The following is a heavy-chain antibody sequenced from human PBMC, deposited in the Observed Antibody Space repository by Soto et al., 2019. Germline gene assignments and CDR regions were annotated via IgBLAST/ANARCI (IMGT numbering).Heavy chain of an antibody. V-gene: IGHV3-53*01. D-gene: IGHD6-19*01. Sequence: GGSLRLSCAASEFTVSGNYMSWVRQAPGKGLEWVSVIYSGGNTYYADSVKGRFTISRDNSKNTLYLQMNGLRAEDTALYYCARVSSVWFDFDYWGQGTLVTVSS. CDR2: IYSGGNT. CDR3: ARVSSVWFDFDY. J-gene: IGHJ4*02. CDR1: EFTVSGNY.